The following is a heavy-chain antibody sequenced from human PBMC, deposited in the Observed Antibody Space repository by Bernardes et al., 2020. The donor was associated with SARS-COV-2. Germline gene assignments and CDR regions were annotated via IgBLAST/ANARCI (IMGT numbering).Heavy chain of an antibody. CDR1: GYTFTSYA. CDR2: INAGNGNT. J-gene: IGHJ6*02. V-gene: IGHV1-3*01. Sequence: ASVKVSCKASGYTFTSYAMHWVRQAPGQRLEWMGWINAGNGNTKYSQKFQGRVTITRDTSASTAYMELSSLRSEDTAVYYCAVDSIAARFALDYYGMDVWGQGTTVTVSS. D-gene: IGHD6-6*01. CDR3: AVDSIAARFALDYYGMDV.